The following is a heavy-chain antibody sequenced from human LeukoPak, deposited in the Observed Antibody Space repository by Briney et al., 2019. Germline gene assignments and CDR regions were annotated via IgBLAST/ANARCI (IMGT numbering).Heavy chain of an antibody. V-gene: IGHV3-23*01. D-gene: IGHD6-19*01. CDR2: ITGRSDKT. CDR1: GFNFNKYD. CDR3: AKGGWLDD. Sequence: GGSLRLSCAASGFNFNKYDMSWARQAPGKGLEWVSTITGRSDKTYYTDSVKGRFVTSRDNSKDTLYLQMNSLRAEDTALYYCAKGGWLDDLGQGALVTVSS. J-gene: IGHJ4*02.